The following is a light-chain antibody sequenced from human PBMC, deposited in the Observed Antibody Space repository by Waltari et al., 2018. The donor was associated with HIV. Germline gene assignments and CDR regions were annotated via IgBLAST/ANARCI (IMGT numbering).Light chain of an antibody. CDR2: DVS. Sequence: QSALTQPRSVSGSPGQSVTISCTGTSSDVGGYNYVYWYQQHPGKAPKLMIYDVSKRPSGVPDRFSGSKSVNTASLTISGLQAEYEADYYCCSYAGSYTFVVFGGGTKLTVL. J-gene: IGLJ2*01. V-gene: IGLV2-11*01. CDR3: CSYAGSYTFVV. CDR1: SSDVGGYNY.